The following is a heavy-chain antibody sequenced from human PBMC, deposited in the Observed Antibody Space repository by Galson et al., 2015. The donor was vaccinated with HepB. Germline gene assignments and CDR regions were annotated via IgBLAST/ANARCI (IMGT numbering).Heavy chain of an antibody. Sequence: PLRLSCAASGFTFDDYTMHWVRQVPGKGLEWVSLITWDGGSTYYADSVKGRFTLSRDNSKNSLYLQMNRLRTEDTALYYCAKGTIVGAPLDYWGQGTLVTVSS. CDR2: ITWDGGST. CDR1: GFTFDDYT. D-gene: IGHD1-26*01. V-gene: IGHV3-43*01. CDR3: AKGTIVGAPLDY. J-gene: IGHJ4*02.